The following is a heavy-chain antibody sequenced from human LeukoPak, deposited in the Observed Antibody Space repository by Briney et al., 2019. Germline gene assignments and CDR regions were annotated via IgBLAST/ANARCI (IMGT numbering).Heavy chain of an antibody. CDR3: ASFDYAIIANYYYYYMDV. V-gene: IGHV1-2*06. CDR2: INPNSGGT. J-gene: IGHJ6*03. D-gene: IGHD3-16*01. Sequence: ASVKVSCKASGYTFTGYYMHWVRQAPGQGLEWMGRINPNSGGTNYAQKFQGRVTMTRDTSIRTAYMELSRLRSDDTAVYYCASFDYAIIANYYYYYMDVWGKGTTVTVSS. CDR1: GYTFTGYY.